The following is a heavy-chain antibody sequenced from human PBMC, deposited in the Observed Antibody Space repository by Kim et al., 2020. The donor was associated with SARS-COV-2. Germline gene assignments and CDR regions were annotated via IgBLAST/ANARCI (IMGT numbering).Heavy chain of an antibody. Sequence: SVKVSCKASGDNFKSYVITWVRQAPGQGLEWMGDIIPVFGTPNYAPRFQGRVTITADESTNTAYIELSSLKSDDTAVYYCAREWTLVLDFLGQGSLVTV. D-gene: IGHD6-6*01. V-gene: IGHV1-69*13. CDR2: IIPVFGTP. CDR3: AREWTLVLDF. CDR1: GDNFKSYV. J-gene: IGHJ4*02.